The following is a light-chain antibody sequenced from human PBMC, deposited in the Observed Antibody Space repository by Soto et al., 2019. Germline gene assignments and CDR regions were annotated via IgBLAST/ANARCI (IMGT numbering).Light chain of an antibody. CDR2: GVS. Sequence: EIVMTQSPATLSVSPGEGATLFCRASQSVRNNLAWYQQKPGLAPRLLVYGVSTRATGIPARFSGNGSETEFTLTISSLQSDDFALYFCHQRSNWPPSFGPGTTVDI. J-gene: IGKJ3*01. CDR3: HQRSNWPPS. CDR1: QSVRNN. V-gene: IGKV3-15*01.